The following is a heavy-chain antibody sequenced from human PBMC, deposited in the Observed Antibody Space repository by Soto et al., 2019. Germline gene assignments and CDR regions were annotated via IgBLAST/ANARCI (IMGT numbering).Heavy chain of an antibody. CDR2: IYYTGNT. CDR1: GDSISTYY. J-gene: IGHJ4*02. V-gene: IGHV4-59*01. Sequence: SETLSLTCTVSGDSISTYYWSWIRQPPGKGLEWIAYIYYTGNTYYNPSLKSRVTISMDTSKNQFSLKLSSVTAADTAVYYCARYYYDSSGLDYWGQGTLVTVSS. CDR3: ARYYYDSSGLDY. D-gene: IGHD3-22*01.